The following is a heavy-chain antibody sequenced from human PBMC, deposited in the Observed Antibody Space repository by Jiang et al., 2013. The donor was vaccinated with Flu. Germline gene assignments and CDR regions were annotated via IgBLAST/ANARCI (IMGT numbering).Heavy chain of an antibody. V-gene: IGHV4-39*01. Sequence: GSGLVKPSETLSLICTVSGGSISSSSYYWGWIRQPPGKGLEWIGSMSYSGSTYYNPSLKSRVTISVDTSKNQFSLKLSSVTAADTAVYYCASTSIAVAGIGYFDYWGQGTLVTVSS. CDR1: GGSISSSSYY. J-gene: IGHJ4*02. D-gene: IGHD6-19*01. CDR2: MSYSGST. CDR3: ASTSIAVAGIGYFDY.